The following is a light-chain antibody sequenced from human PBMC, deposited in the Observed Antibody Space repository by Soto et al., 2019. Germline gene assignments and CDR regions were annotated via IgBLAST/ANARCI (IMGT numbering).Light chain of an antibody. CDR2: EVS. CDR3: SSYTITSMGPSYV. Sequence: QSALTQPASVSGSPGQSITISCTGTSSDIGNHNYVSWYQQYPGRAPKLIIYEVSNRPSGVSHRFSGSKSGNTASLTISGLQAEDEADFYCSSYTITSMGPSYVFGPGTKVTVL. CDR1: SSDIGNHNY. J-gene: IGLJ1*01. V-gene: IGLV2-14*01.